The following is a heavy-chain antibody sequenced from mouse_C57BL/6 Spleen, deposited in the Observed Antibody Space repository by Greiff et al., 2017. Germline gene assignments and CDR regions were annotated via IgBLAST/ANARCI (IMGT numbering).Heavy chain of an antibody. V-gene: IGHV5-17*01. Sequence: EVKVVESGGGLVKPGGSLKLSCAASGFTFSDYGMHWVRQAPEQGLEWVAYISRGSSTIYYADTVKGRFTISRDNAKNTLFLQMTSLRSEDTAMYYCARGSRFAYWGQGTLVTVSA. CDR1: GFTFSDYG. CDR2: ISRGSSTI. J-gene: IGHJ3*01. D-gene: IGHD1-1*01. CDR3: ARGSRFAY.